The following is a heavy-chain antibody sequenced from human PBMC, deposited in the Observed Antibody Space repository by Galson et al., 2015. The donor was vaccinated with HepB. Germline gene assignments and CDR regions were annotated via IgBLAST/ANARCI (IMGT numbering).Heavy chain of an antibody. CDR2: MNPNSGNT. CDR3: ARGDDFWSGEGAYYMDV. V-gene: IGHV1-8*01. J-gene: IGHJ6*03. D-gene: IGHD3-3*01. CDR1: GYTFTRYD. Sequence: SVKVSCKASGYTFTRYDINWVRQATGQGLEWMGWMNPNSGNTGYAQKFQGRVTMTRNTSISTAYMELSSLRSEDTAVYYCARGDDFWSGEGAYYMDVWGKGTTVTVSS.